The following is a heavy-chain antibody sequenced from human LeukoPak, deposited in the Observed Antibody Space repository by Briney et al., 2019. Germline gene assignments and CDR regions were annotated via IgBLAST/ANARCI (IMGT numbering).Heavy chain of an antibody. CDR2: IYYSGST. D-gene: IGHD3-10*01. Sequence: PSETLSLTCTVSGGSISIYYWSWIRQPPGKGLEWIGYIYYSGSTNYNPSLKSRVTISIDASRNQFSLNLSSVTAADTAVYYCASRSGGDYWGQGTLVTVSS. CDR3: ASRSGGDY. CDR1: GGSISIYY. V-gene: IGHV4-59*08. J-gene: IGHJ4*02.